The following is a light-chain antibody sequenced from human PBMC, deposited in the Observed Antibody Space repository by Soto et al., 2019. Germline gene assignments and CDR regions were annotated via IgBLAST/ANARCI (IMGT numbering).Light chain of an antibody. J-gene: IGLJ2*01. V-gene: IGLV2-14*01. CDR2: DVS. CDR3: SPYTSSSTRGV. Sequence: QSALTQPASMSGSPGQSITISCTGTSSDVGGYNYVSWYQQHPGKAPKLMIYDVSNRPSGVSNRFSGSKSGNTASLTISGLQAEDEADYYCSPYTSSSTRGVFGGGTKHTVL. CDR1: SSDVGGYNY.